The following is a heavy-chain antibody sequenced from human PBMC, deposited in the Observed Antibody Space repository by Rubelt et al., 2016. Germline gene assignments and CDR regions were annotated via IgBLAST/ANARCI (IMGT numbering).Heavy chain of an antibody. D-gene: IGHD2-2*01. V-gene: IGHV3-23*04. CDR1: GFTFTSYA. CDR3: AKKSAYHVLSGVDY. Sequence: EVQLVESGGVVVQPGGSLRLSCAASGFTFTSYAMSWVRQAPGKGLEWVSVISGSGGSTYYADSVTGRFTISRANSKNKLMQQRNSLRAEDTAVYDCAKKSAYHVLSGVDYCGQGTLVTVSA. J-gene: IGHJ4*02. CDR2: ISGSGGST.